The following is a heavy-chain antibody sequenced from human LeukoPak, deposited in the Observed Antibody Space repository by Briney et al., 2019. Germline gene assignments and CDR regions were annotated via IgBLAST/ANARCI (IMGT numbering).Heavy chain of an antibody. Sequence: PGRSLRLSCAASGFTFSSYGMHWVRQAPGKGLEWVAVIWYDGSNKYYADSVKGRFTISRDNSKNTLYLQMNSLRAEDTAVYYCAKGSLVAATTPFDYWGQGTLVTVSS. V-gene: IGHV3-33*06. CDR3: AKGSLVAATTPFDY. D-gene: IGHD1-26*01. J-gene: IGHJ4*02. CDR2: IWYDGSNK. CDR1: GFTFSSYG.